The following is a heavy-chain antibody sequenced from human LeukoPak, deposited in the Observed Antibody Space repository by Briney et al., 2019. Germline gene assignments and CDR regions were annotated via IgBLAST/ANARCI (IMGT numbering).Heavy chain of an antibody. V-gene: IGHV3-74*01. J-gene: IGHJ4*02. CDR3: ARDGSLPDY. CDR1: GFTFSSYW. Sequence: PEGSLRLSCAASGFTFSSYWMHWVRQVPGKGLVWVSRINSDGTTSYADSVKGRFTISRNNAKNTLYLQMNNLRVEDTAVYYCARDGSLPDYWGQGTLVTVSS. CDR2: INSDGTT.